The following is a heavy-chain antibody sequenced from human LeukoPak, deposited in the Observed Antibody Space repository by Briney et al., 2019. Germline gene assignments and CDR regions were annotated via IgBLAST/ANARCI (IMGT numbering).Heavy chain of an antibody. CDR1: GFTLSRYE. Sequence: PGGSLRLSCASSGFTLSRYEMNWVRQAPGKGLEWVSYISSSGVSTYYAGSVKGRFTISRDNSKNTLFLQMNSLRAEDTAVYYCAKGRPYCGADCAFDYWGQGTLVTVSS. J-gene: IGHJ4*02. D-gene: IGHD2-21*02. CDR3: AKGRPYCGADCAFDY. V-gene: IGHV3-23*01. CDR2: ISSSGVST.